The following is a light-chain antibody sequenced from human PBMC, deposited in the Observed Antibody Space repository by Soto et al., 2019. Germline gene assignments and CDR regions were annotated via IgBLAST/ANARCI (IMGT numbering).Light chain of an antibody. CDR3: QHNHNGPAYT. J-gene: IGKJ2*01. V-gene: IGKV3-15*01. CDR2: DAS. Sequence: IVMTQSPATLSVSPGARATLSCRASQRVSSNLAWDQQKPGQDPRLLIYDASTRATGIPARYSGSGSGTAFTLTMCCLQSEDFAVNYCQHNHNGPAYTVGQATNLEIK. CDR1: QRVSSN.